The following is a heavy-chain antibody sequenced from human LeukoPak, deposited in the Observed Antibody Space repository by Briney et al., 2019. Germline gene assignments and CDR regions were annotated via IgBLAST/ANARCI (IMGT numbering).Heavy chain of an antibody. CDR2: ISGSGSGSST. Sequence: GGSLRLSCAASGFTFSSSAMSWVRQAPGKGLEWVSTISGSGSGSSTYYADSVKGRFTISRDNSKNTLYLQMNSLRVEDTAVYYCAKSGYNRFDYWGQGTLVTVSS. D-gene: IGHD5-24*01. CDR3: AKSGYNRFDY. V-gene: IGHV3-23*01. CDR1: GFTFSSSA. J-gene: IGHJ4*02.